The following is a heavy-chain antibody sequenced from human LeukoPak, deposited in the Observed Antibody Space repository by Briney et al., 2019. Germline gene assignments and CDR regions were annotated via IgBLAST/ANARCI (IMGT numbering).Heavy chain of an antibody. D-gene: IGHD3-22*01. CDR3: ARGRSGYLFDY. J-gene: IGHJ4*02. Sequence: SETLSLTCTVSGGSISSSSYYWGWIRQPPGKGLEWIGSIYYSGSTNYNPSLKSRVTISVDTSKNQFSLKLSSVTAADTAVYYCARGRSGYLFDYWGQGTLVTVSS. CDR2: IYYSGST. CDR1: GGSISSSSYY. V-gene: IGHV4-39*07.